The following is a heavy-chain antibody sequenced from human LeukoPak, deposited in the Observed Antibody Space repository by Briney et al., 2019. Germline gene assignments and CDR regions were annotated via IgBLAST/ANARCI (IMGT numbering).Heavy chain of an antibody. CDR1: GYTFTSYA. J-gene: IGHJ4*02. CDR2: INAGNGNT. CDR3: ARSGRLPQNEFDY. D-gene: IGHD5-12*01. Sequence: ASVKVSCKASGYTFTSYAMHWVRQAPGQRLEWMGWINAGNGNTKYSQKFQGRVTITGDTSASTAYMELSSLRSEDTAVYYCARSGRLPQNEFDYWGQGTLVTVSS. V-gene: IGHV1-3*01.